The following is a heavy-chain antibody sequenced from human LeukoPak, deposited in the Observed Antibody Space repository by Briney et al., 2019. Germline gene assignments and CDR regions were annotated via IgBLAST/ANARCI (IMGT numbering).Heavy chain of an antibody. V-gene: IGHV4-59*11. J-gene: IGHJ4*02. D-gene: IGHD1-26*01. Sequence: PSEILSLTCTVSGGSISGHFWSWIRQPPGKGLEWIGFVSYSGDTNYSPSFNGRVTISLDTSKSQFSLNLNSVTAADTAVYFCARGGASSRYFGYWGQGTLATVSS. CDR1: GGSISGHF. CDR2: VSYSGDT. CDR3: ARGGASSRYFGY.